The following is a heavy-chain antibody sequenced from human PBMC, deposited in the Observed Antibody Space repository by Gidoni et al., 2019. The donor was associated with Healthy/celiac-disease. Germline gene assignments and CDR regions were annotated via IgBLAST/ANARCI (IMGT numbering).Heavy chain of an antibody. CDR3: ARSKTKEYLPPGGYDY. CDR2: IYPGDSDT. Sequence: EVQLVQSGAEVKKPGESLKLSCQGSGSSFTSYWIGWVRQMPGKGLEWMGIIYPGDSDTRYSPSIQGQVTISADKSISTAYLQWSSLKASDTAMYYCARSKTKEYLPPGGYDYWGQGTLVTVSS. J-gene: IGHJ4*02. D-gene: IGHD2-15*01. V-gene: IGHV5-51*01. CDR1: GSSFTSYW.